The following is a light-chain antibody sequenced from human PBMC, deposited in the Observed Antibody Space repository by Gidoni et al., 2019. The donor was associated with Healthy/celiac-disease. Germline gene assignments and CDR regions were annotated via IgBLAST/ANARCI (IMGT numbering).Light chain of an antibody. J-gene: IGKJ1*01. CDR3: QQYYSTPPWT. V-gene: IGKV1-NL1*01. CDR2: AAS. CDR1: QGISNS. Sequence: DIQMTQSPSSLSASVGDRVTITCRASQGISNSLAWYQQKPGKAPKLLLYAASRLESGVSSRFSGSGSGTDYTLTISSLQPEDCATYYCQQYYSTPPWTFGQGTKVEIK.